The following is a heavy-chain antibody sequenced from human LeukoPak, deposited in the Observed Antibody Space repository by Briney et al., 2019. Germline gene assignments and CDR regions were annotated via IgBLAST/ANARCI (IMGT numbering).Heavy chain of an antibody. Sequence: PGGSLRLSCAASGFTFSSYAMSWVRQAPGKGLEWVSAISGSGGSTYYADSVKGRFTISRDNSKNTLYLQMNSLRAEDTAVYYCAKDRELLWFGELSYYFDYWGQGTLVTVSS. CDR3: AKDRELLWFGELSYYFDY. CDR1: GFTFSSYA. CDR2: ISGSGGST. V-gene: IGHV3-23*01. J-gene: IGHJ4*02. D-gene: IGHD3-10*01.